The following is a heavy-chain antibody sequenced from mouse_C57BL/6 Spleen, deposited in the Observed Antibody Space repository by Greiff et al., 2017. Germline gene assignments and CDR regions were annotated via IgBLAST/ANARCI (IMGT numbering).Heavy chain of an antibody. CDR2: IDPSDSYT. CDR1: GYTFTSYW. Sequence: QVQLQQPGAELVRPGTSVKLSFKASGYTFTSYWMHWVKQRPGQGLEWIGVIDPSDSYTNYNQKFKGKATLTVDTSSSTAYMQLSSLTSEDSAVYYCARDSFDYWGQGTTLTVSS. V-gene: IGHV1-59*01. CDR3: ARDSFDY. J-gene: IGHJ2*01.